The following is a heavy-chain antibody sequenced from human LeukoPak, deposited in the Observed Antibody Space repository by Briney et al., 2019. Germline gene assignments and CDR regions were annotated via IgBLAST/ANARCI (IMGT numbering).Heavy chain of an antibody. V-gene: IGHV4-59*01. J-gene: IGHJ3*02. D-gene: IGHD6-19*01. CDR3: AREPLSHSSGWFFDI. Sequence: SETLSLTCTVSGDSISSYYWSWIRQPPGKGLEWIGYIYYSGNTNYNPSLNSRVTISVDTSKNQFSLKLSSVTAADTAVYYCAREPLSHSSGWFFDIWGQGTMVTVSS. CDR1: GDSISSYY. CDR2: IYYSGNT.